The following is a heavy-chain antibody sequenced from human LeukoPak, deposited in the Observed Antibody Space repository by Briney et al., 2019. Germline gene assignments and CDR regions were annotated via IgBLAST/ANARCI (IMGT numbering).Heavy chain of an antibody. CDR2: IYPGDSDT. CDR3: ARSSRGYYYSSGYYFDY. V-gene: IGHV5-51*01. Sequence: GESLKISCKGSGYSFTSYWIGWVRPMPGKGLEWMGIIYPGDSDTRYSPSFQGQVTISADKSISTAYLQWSSLKASDTAMDYCARSSRGYYYSSGYYFDYWGQGTLVTVPS. CDR1: GYSFTSYW. J-gene: IGHJ4*02. D-gene: IGHD3-22*01.